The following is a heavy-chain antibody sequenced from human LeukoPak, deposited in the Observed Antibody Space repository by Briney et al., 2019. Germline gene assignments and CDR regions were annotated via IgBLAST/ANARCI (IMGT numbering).Heavy chain of an antibody. V-gene: IGHV1-2*02. Sequence: ASVKVSCKASGYTFTGYYMHWVRQAPGQGLEWMGWINPNSGGTNYAQKFQGRVTMTRDTSISTAYMELSRLRSDDTAVYYCARDGYCSSTSCPGYYYMDVWDKGTTVTISS. CDR1: GYTFTGYY. CDR3: ARDGYCSSTSCPGYYYMDV. CDR2: INPNSGGT. J-gene: IGHJ6*03. D-gene: IGHD2-2*03.